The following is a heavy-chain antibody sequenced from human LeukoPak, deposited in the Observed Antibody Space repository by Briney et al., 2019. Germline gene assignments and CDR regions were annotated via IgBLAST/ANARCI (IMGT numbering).Heavy chain of an antibody. CDR2: IYSGGNT. D-gene: IGHD5-18*01. Sequence: PGGSLRLSCAVSGFTVSTNYMNWVRQAPGKGLECVSLIYSGGNTGYADSVKGRFTISRDNSKNTLYLQMNSLRAEDTAVYYCARRGDNYGSPFDYWGQGNLVTVSS. J-gene: IGHJ4*02. V-gene: IGHV3-53*01. CDR3: ARRGDNYGSPFDY. CDR1: GFTVSTNY.